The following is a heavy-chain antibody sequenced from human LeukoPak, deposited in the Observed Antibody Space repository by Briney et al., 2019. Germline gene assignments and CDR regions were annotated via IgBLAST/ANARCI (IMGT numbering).Heavy chain of an antibody. CDR1: GYTFTGYY. Sequence: ASVKVSCKASGYTFTGYYMHWVRQAPGQGLEWMGRVNPDSGGTNYAQKLQGRVTMTTDTPTSTAYMELRSLRSDDTAVYYCARVWVSAWPLYNYYYGMDVWGRGTTVAVSS. V-gene: IGHV1-2*06. D-gene: IGHD6-19*01. J-gene: IGHJ6*02. CDR3: ARVWVSAWPLYNYYYGMDV. CDR2: VNPDSGGT.